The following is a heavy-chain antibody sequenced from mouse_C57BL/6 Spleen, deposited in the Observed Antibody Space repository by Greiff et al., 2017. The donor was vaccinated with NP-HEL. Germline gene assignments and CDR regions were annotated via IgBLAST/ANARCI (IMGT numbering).Heavy chain of an antibody. D-gene: IGHD1-1*01. CDR2: IDPETGGT. Sequence: QVQLQQSGAELVRPGASVTLSCKASGYTFTDYEMHWVKQTPVHGLEWIGAIDPETGGTAYNQKFKGKAILTADKSSSTAYMELRSLTSEDAAVYYCTRRGLRSPFAYWGQGTLVTVSA. CDR3: TRRGLRSPFAY. J-gene: IGHJ3*01. V-gene: IGHV1-15*01. CDR1: GYTFTDYE.